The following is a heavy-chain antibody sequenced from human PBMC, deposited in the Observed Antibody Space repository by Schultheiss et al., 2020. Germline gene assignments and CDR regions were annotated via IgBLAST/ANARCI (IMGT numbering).Heavy chain of an antibody. CDR3: TTDEYYYDSSGYYYVGLFDY. J-gene: IGHJ4*02. Sequence: GGSLRLSCAASGVTFSDFAMSWVRQAPGKGLELVSVISGGGGPTYYADSVKGRFTISRDNSKNTLYLQMNSLKTEDTAVYYCTTDEYYYDSSGYYYVGLFDYWGKGTLVTGSS. CDR2: ISGGGGPT. V-gene: IGHV3-23*01. D-gene: IGHD3-22*01. CDR1: GVTFSDFA.